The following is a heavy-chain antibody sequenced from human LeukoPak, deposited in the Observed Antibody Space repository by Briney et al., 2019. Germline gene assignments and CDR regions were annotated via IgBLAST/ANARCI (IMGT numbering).Heavy chain of an antibody. CDR3: AKESEGFDY. CDR1: GFTFDDYA. Sequence: GGSLRLSCAASGFTFDDYAMHWVRQAPGKGLEWVSGISWNSGSIGYADSVKGRFTISRDNAKNSLYLQMNSLRAEDTALYYCAKESEGFDYWGQGTLATVSS. V-gene: IGHV3-9*01. CDR2: ISWNSGSI. J-gene: IGHJ4*02.